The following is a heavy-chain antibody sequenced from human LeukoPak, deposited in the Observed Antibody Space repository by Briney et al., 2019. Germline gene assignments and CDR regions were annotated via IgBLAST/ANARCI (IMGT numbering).Heavy chain of an antibody. Sequence: SQTLSLTCTVSGGSISSGSYYWSWIRQPAGKGLEWIGRIYTSGSTNHNPSLKSRVTISVDTSKNQFSLKLSSVTAADTAVYYCARERLERRDNWFDPWGQGTLVTVSS. D-gene: IGHD1-1*01. CDR3: ARERLERRDNWFDP. V-gene: IGHV4-61*02. J-gene: IGHJ5*02. CDR1: GGSISSGSYY. CDR2: IYTSGST.